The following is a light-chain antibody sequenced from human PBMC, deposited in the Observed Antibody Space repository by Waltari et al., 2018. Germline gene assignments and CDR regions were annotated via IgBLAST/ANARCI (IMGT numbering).Light chain of an antibody. V-gene: IGKV1-39*01. J-gene: IGKJ5*01. CDR1: QTINTY. CDR3: QQTYNVPPIT. Sequence: DIQMTQSPSSLSASVGDRVTINCRASQTINTYLNWYQQKQGKAPQLLIYDASTLGSGVPSRFSGSGSGTDFTLTISSLQPEDFATYYCQQTYNVPPITFGQGTRLDFK. CDR2: DAS.